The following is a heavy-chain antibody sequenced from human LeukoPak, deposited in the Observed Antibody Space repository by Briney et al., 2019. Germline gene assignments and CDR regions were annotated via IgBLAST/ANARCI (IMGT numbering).Heavy chain of an antibody. CDR1: GFTFSSSW. CDR2: INSGGSST. CDR3: AKAAAGTRNAFDI. D-gene: IGHD6-13*01. V-gene: IGHV3-74*01. J-gene: IGHJ3*02. Sequence: PGGSLRLSCAASGFTFSSSWMHWVRQAPGKGLVWVSRINSGGSSTSYADSVKGRFTISRDNAKNTMYLQMNSLRAEDTAVYYCAKAAAGTRNAFDIWGQGTMVTVSS.